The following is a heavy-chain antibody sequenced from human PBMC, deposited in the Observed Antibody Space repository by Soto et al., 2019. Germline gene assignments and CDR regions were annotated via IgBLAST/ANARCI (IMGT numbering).Heavy chain of an antibody. J-gene: IGHJ4*02. Sequence: LRLSCAASGFTFSSYAMIWVRQAPWKGLEWVSAISGSGGSTYYADSVKGRFTISRDNSKNTLYLQMNSLRAEDTAVYYCAKVLATMMVPHYFDYWGQGTLVTVS. V-gene: IGHV3-23*01. CDR1: GFTFSSYA. CDR3: AKVLATMMVPHYFDY. D-gene: IGHD5-12*01. CDR2: ISGSGGST.